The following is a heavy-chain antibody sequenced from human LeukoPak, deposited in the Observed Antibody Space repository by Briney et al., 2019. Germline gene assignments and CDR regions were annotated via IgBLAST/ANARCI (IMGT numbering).Heavy chain of an antibody. D-gene: IGHD5-18*01. CDR2: TSYDGTKN. J-gene: IGHJ4*02. V-gene: IGHV3-30*03. Sequence: PGGSLRLSCAASGFTFSSYGMHWVRQAPGKGLDWVAFTSYDGTKNYYADSVKGRFTISRDNSKNTLFLQMNSLRPEDTAVYYCARLGEDSYGYQTDFDYWGQGTLVTVPS. CDR1: GFTFSSYG. CDR3: ARLGEDSYGYQTDFDY.